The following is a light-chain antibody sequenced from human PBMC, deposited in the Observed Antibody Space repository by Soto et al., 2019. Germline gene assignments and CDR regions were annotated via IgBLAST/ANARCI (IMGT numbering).Light chain of an antibody. CDR1: QSVSSK. V-gene: IGKV3D-15*01. Sequence: ENVMTQSPATLSVSPGERATLSCRASQSVSSKLAWYQQKPGQAPRLLVYGASTRATGIPARFSGSGSGTEFTLSISSLQSEDSAVYYCQQYNNWPPITFGQGTRLEIK. CDR3: QQYNNWPPIT. J-gene: IGKJ5*01. CDR2: GAS.